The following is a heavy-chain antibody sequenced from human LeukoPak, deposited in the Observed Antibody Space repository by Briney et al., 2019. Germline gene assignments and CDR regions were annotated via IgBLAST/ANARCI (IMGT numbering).Heavy chain of an antibody. CDR2: INWHGDST. J-gene: IGHJ6*03. CDR1: GFTFDEYC. Sequence: GGSLRLSCAASGFTFDEYCMSWVRQAPGKRLEWVSGINWHGDSTDYADSVKGRFTISRDNAKNSVYLQMNSLRAEDTALYYCAREVSVGYSYYMDVWGKGPTVTISS. CDR3: AREVSVGYSYYMDV. D-gene: IGHD2-2*01. V-gene: IGHV3-20*04.